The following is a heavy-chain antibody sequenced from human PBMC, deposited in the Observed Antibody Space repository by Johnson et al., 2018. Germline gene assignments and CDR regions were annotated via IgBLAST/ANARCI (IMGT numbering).Heavy chain of an antibody. CDR2: INGDGTTT. J-gene: IGHJ3*02. CDR1: EFTFSPYW. D-gene: IGHD1-14*01. CDR3: ARDRGNPDSFDI. V-gene: IGHV3-74*02. Sequence: VQLVQSGGGLVQPGGSLRLSCVASEFTFSPYWMHWVRQAPGKGLVWVSHINGDGTTTIYADSVKGRFTISRDNSKNTLYLQMNSLRAEDTAVSFCARDRGNPDSFDIWGQGTMVTVSS.